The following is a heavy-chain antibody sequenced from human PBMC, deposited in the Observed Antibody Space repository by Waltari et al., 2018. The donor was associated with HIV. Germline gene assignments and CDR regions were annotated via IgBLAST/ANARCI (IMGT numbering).Heavy chain of an antibody. CDR2: IYYSGST. J-gene: IGHJ4*02. CDR1: GGSISSYY. V-gene: IGHV4-59*01. CDR3: ARDGSGWYDYFDY. D-gene: IGHD6-19*01. Sequence: QVQLQESGPGLVKPSETLSLTCTVSGGSISSYYWSWIRQPPGKGLEWIGYIYYSGSTNHHPSLKSRVTISVDTSKNQFSLKLSSVTAADTAVYYCARDGSGWYDYFDYWGQGTLVTVSS.